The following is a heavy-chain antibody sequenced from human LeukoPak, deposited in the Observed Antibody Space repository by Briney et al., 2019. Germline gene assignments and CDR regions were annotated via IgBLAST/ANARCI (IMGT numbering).Heavy chain of an antibody. D-gene: IGHD3-10*01. CDR3: ARAGGYYSSGSYLGY. J-gene: IGHJ4*02. V-gene: IGHV4-34*01. CDR1: GGSFSGYY. Sequence: SETLSLTCAVYGGSFSGYYWSWIRQPPGKGLEWIGEINHSGSTNYNPSLKSRVTISVDTSKNQFSLKLSSVTAADTAVYYCARAGGYYSSGSYLGYWGQGTLVTVSS. CDR2: INHSGST.